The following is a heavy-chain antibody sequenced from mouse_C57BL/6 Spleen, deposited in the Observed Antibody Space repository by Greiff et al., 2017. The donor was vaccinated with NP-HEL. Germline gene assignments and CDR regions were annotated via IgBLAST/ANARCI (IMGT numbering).Heavy chain of an antibody. J-gene: IGHJ3*01. D-gene: IGHD2-4*01. CDR2: IHPNSGST. V-gene: IGHV1-64*01. CDR1: GYTFTSSW. CDR3: ARSGYDYDPAWFAY. Sequence: QVQLQQPGAELVKPGASVTLSCKASGYTFTSSWMHWVKQRPGQGLEWIGMIHPNSGSTNYNEKFKSKATLTVDKSSSTAYMQLSSLTSEDSAVYYGARSGYDYDPAWFAYWGQGTLVTVSA.